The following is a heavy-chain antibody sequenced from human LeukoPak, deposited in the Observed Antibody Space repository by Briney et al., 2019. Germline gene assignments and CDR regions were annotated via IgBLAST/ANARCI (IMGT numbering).Heavy chain of an antibody. CDR1: GGSISSYY. CDR2: IYYSGST. CDR3: AREYSSGGFDY. D-gene: IGHD6-19*01. J-gene: IGHJ4*02. Sequence: SETLSLTCTVSGGSISSYYWSWIRQPPGKGLEWIGYIYYSGSTNYNPSLKSRVTISVDTSKNQFSLKLSSVTAADTAVYYCAREYSSGGFDYWGQGTLVTVFS. V-gene: IGHV4-59*12.